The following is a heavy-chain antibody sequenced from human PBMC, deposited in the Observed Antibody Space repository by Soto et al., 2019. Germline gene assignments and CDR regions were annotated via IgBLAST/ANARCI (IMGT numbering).Heavy chain of an antibody. J-gene: IGHJ4*02. CDR2: IYSSGST. CDR1: GGAISSGGYY. CDR3: AREPSI. V-gene: IGHV4-31*03. Sequence: QVQLQESGPGLVKPSQTLSLTCTVSGGAISSGGYYWSWIRQHPGKVLEWIGYIYSSGSTYYNPSLKSRVSMSVDTSKNQFSPKLSSVTAEDTAVYYCAREPSIWGQGTLVTVSS.